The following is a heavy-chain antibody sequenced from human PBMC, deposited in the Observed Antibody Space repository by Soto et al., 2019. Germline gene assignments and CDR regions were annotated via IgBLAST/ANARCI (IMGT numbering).Heavy chain of an antibody. J-gene: IGHJ3*02. CDR1: GGSISSYY. V-gene: IGHV4-59*08. D-gene: IGHD6-13*01. CDR3: ARRYSSAFDI. CDR2: IYYSGST. Sequence: QVQLQESSAGLVKPSETRSLTCTVSGGSISSYYWSWIRQPPGKGLEWIGYIYYSGSTNYNPSLKSRVTISVDTSKNQFSLKLSSVTAADTAVYYCARRYSSAFDIWGQGTMVTVSS.